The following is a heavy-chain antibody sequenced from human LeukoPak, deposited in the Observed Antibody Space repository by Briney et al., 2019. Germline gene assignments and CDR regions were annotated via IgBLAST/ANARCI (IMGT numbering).Heavy chain of an antibody. J-gene: IGHJ4*02. Sequence: PGGSLRLSCTASGFTFSNYNINWVRQAPGKGLEWVSYISSNSGNTYYADSVKGRFTISRDNAKNSLYLQMNSLRAEDTAVYYCAIGTNFDYWGQGTLVAVSS. D-gene: IGHD1-1*01. V-gene: IGHV3-48*01. CDR2: ISSNSGNT. CDR3: AIGTNFDY. CDR1: GFTFSNYN.